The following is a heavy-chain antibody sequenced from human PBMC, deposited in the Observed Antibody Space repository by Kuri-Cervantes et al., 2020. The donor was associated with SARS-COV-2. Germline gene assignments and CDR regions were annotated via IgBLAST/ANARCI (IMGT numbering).Heavy chain of an antibody. CDR1: GFTFSSYA. V-gene: IGHV3-23*01. CDR3: AKSASNYYYYMDV. J-gene: IGHJ6*03. CDR2: ISGSGGST. Sequence: GESLKISCAASGFTFSSYAMSWVRQAPGKGPEWVSAISGSGGSTYYADSVKGRFTISRDNSKNTLYLQMNSLRAEDTALYYCAKSASNYYYYMDVWGKGTTVTVSS.